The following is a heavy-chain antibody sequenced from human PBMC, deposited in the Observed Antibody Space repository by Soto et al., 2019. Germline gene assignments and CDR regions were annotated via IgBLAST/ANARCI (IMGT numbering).Heavy chain of an antibody. J-gene: IGHJ3*02. Sequence: LRLSCAASGFTFSSYAMSWVRQAPGKGLEWVSAISGSGGSTYYADSVKGRFTISRDNSKNTLYLQMNSLRAEDTAVYYCAKAEQLADAFDIWGQGTMVTVSS. D-gene: IGHD6-6*01. V-gene: IGHV3-23*01. CDR1: GFTFSSYA. CDR2: ISGSGGST. CDR3: AKAEQLADAFDI.